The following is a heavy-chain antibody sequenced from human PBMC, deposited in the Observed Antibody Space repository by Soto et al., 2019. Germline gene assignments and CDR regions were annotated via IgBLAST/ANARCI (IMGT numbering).Heavy chain of an antibody. V-gene: IGHV3-7*01. CDR1: GFTFSSYW. CDR2: IKPDGSEK. D-gene: IGHD5-12*01. J-gene: IGHJ3*02. CDR3: ANIGRSDRAFDI. Sequence: EVQLVESGGDLVQPGGSLRLPCAASGFTFSSYWMSWVRQAPGKGLEWVANIKPDGSEKIYVDSVKGRFSISRDNAKNSLYLQMNSLRAEDTAVYYCANIGRSDRAFDIWGQGTMVTVSS.